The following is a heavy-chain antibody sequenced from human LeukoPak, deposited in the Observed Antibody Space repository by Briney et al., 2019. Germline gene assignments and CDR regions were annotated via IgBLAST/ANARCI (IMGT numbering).Heavy chain of an antibody. Sequence: GGSLKISCKGSGYSFTSYWITWVRQMPGKGLEWMGRIDPRGSNTNYSPSFQGHVTISADKSITTAFLQWTSLKASDTAMFYCARSLYYGSGRPQYNWFDTWGQGTLVTVSS. CDR3: ARSLYYGSGRPQYNWFDT. D-gene: IGHD3-10*01. CDR1: GYSFTSYW. V-gene: IGHV5-10-1*01. CDR2: IDPRGSNT. J-gene: IGHJ5*02.